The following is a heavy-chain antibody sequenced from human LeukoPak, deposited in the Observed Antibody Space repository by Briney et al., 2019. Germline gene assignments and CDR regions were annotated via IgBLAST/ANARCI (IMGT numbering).Heavy chain of an antibody. Sequence: GGSLRLSCAASGFTFSSYGMHWVRQAPGKGLEGVAVIWYDGSNKYYADSVKGRFTISRDNSKNTLYLQMNSLRAEDTAVYYCARDLGRYPRPYYFDYWGQGTLVTVSS. V-gene: IGHV3-33*01. J-gene: IGHJ4*02. CDR1: GFTFSSYG. CDR3: ARDLGRYPRPYYFDY. CDR2: IWYDGSNK. D-gene: IGHD2-15*01.